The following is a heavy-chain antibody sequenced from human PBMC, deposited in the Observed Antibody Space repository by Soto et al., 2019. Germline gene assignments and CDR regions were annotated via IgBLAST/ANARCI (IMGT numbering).Heavy chain of an antibody. CDR1: GYTFTSYG. D-gene: IGHD1-26*01. CDR3: ASHGYSRSYLDYYYGMDV. CDR2: ISAYNGNT. Sequence: ASVKVSCKASGYTFTSYGISWVRQAPGQGLEWMGWISAYNGNTNYAQKLQGRVTMTTDTSTSTAYMELRSLRSDDTAVYYCASHGYSRSYLDYYYGMDVWGQGTTVTVSS. V-gene: IGHV1-18*01. J-gene: IGHJ6*02.